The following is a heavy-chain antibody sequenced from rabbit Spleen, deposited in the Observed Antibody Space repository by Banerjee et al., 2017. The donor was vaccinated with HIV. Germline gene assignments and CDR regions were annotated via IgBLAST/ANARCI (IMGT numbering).Heavy chain of an antibody. Sequence: QSLEESGGDLVKPGASLTLTCTASGFSFSSRYYMCWVRQAPGKGLEWIACIYAGSSGSTYYASWAKGRFTISKTSSTTVTLQMTSLTAADTATYFCARGSATMTMVITGYYFNLWGPGTLVTVS. CDR1: GFSFSSRYY. CDR3: ARGSATMTMVITGYYFNL. J-gene: IGHJ4*01. V-gene: IGHV1S40*01. CDR2: IYAGSSGST. D-gene: IGHD2-1*01.